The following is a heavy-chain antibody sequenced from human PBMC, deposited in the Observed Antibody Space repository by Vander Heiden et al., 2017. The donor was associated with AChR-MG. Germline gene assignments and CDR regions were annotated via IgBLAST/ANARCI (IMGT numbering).Heavy chain of an antibody. CDR3: AREMGLYYYGSGSYRGPGGFDY. J-gene: IGHJ4*02. D-gene: IGHD3-10*01. CDR1: GGSIRSSNW. Sequence: QVQLQESGPGLVKPSGTLSLTCAVSGGSIRSSNWWSWVRQPPGKGLEWIGVIYHSGSTNYNPSLKSRVTISVDKSKNQFSLKLSSVTAADTAVYYCAREMGLYYYGSGSYRGPGGFDYWGQGTLVTVSS. V-gene: IGHV4-4*02. CDR2: IYHSGST.